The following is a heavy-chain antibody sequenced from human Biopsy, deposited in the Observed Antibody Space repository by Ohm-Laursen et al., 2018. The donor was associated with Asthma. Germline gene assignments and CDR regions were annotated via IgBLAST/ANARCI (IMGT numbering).Heavy chain of an antibody. V-gene: IGHV4-59*01. CDR1: GVSIRSYY. Sequence: TLSLTCTVSGVSIRSYYWTWIRQPPGKGLEWIGNIHYSGSTYSNPSLKSRVTISVDTSKKQISLRLSSVIAADTAVYYCAGFCSGGNCPDHWGQGTLVTASS. D-gene: IGHD2-15*01. J-gene: IGHJ4*02. CDR3: AGFCSGGNCPDH. CDR2: IHYSGST.